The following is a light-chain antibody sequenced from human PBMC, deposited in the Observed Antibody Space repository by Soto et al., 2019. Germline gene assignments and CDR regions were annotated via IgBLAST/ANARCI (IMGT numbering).Light chain of an antibody. V-gene: IGLV2-23*01. CDR2: EGK. CDR1: SSDVGNYNL. Sequence: QSALTQPASVSGSPGQSTTISCTGTSSDVGNYNLVSWYQQHPGKAPKLIIYEGKKRPSGVSNRFSASQSGTTASLTISGLQAEDEAEYYCCSYATSDTSVVFGGETKLTVL. J-gene: IGLJ2*01. CDR3: CSYATSDTSVV.